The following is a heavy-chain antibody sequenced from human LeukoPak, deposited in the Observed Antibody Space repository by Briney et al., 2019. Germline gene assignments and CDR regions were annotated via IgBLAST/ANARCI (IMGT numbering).Heavy chain of an antibody. D-gene: IGHD3-10*01. CDR1: GYSISSGYY. Sequence: SETLYLTCAVSGYSISSGYYWGWIRQPPGKGLDWIGSSYHSGSTYYNPSLKSRVTISVDTSKNQFPLKLSSVTAADTAVYYCARRSGSETYYFDYWGQGTLVTVSS. J-gene: IGHJ4*02. CDR2: SYHSGST. CDR3: ARRSGSETYYFDY. V-gene: IGHV4-38-2*01.